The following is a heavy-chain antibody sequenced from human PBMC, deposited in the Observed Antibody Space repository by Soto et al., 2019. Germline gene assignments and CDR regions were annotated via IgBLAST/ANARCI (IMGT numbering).Heavy chain of an antibody. CDR1: GFTFSSYT. D-gene: IGHD6-13*01. CDR3: VKDKWYNNTWYLDY. Sequence: VGSLRLSCAASGFTFSSYTMNWFRQAPVNGLEWVSSISRGSGSIGYADSVKGRFTISRDNAKNSLSLQMNSLRAEDTALYYCVKDKWYNNTWYLDYWGQGTLVTVSS. V-gene: IGHV3-21*04. J-gene: IGHJ4*02. CDR2: ISRGSGSI.